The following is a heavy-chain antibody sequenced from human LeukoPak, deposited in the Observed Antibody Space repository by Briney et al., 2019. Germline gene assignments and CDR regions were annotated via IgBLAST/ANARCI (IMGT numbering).Heavy chain of an antibody. V-gene: IGHV1-69*05. CDR3: ASPTRYSSSWFLLY. CDR1: AGTFSICA. D-gene: IGHD6-13*01. CDR2: IIPIFGTA. Sequence: EASVKLCCKASAGTFSICANSWVRQPPGQGLEWMGGIIPIFGTANYAQKLRGRVTITTDESTSTAYMELSSLRSEDTAVYYGASPTRYSSSWFLLYWGQGTLVTVSS. J-gene: IGHJ4*02.